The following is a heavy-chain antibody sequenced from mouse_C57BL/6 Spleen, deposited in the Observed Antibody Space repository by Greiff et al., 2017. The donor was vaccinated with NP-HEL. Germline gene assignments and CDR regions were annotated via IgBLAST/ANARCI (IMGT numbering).Heavy chain of an antibody. CDR1: GFNIKDYY. D-gene: IGHD1-1*01. V-gene: IGHV14-2*01. Sequence: EVKLMESGAELVKPGASVKLSCTASGFNIKDYYMHWVKQRTEQGLEWIGRIDPEDGETKYAPKFQGKATITADTASNTAYLQLSSLTSEDTAVYYCARRVATPLGAMDYWGQGTSVTVSS. J-gene: IGHJ4*01. CDR3: ARRVATPLGAMDY. CDR2: IDPEDGET.